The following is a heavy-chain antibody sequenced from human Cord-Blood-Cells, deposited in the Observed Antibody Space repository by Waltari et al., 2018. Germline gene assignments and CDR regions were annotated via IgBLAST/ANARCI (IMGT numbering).Heavy chain of an antibody. V-gene: IGHV3-23*01. J-gene: IGHJ4*02. CDR2: ISGSGGST. CDR3: AKGITIFGVVILNFDY. CDR1: GFTFSSYA. D-gene: IGHD3-3*01. Sequence: EVQLLESGGGLVQPGGSLRLSCAASGFTFSSYAMSWVRQAPGKGLEWVSAISGSGGSTYYAECVKGRFTISRDNSKNTLYLQMNSLRAEDTAVYYCAKGITIFGVVILNFDYWGQGTLVTVSS.